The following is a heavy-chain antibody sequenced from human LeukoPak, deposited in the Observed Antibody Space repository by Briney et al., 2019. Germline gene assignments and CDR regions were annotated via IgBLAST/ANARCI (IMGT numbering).Heavy chain of an antibody. Sequence: GSLRPSCAASGFTFNNYYMSWIRPAPGKGLEWISYISSTVSTTYYADSVKGRFTISRDNDKNSLYLQMNSLRAEDTAVYYCAREGGYYHLDYWGQGTLVTVSS. J-gene: IGHJ4*02. CDR3: AREGGYYHLDY. V-gene: IGHV3-11*01. D-gene: IGHD3-22*01. CDR2: ISSTVSTT. CDR1: GFTFNNYY.